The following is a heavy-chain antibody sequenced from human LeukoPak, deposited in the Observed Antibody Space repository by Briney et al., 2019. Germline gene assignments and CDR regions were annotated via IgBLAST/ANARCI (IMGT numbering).Heavy chain of an antibody. CDR1: GHSISSGDYY. V-gene: IGHV4-61*02. Sequence: PSQTLSLTCTVSGHSISSGDYYWSWVRQPAGKGLEWIGRISGSGNTNYNSSLKSRVTISVDTSQSQFSLKQSDVTAADTAVYFCARGPYSYDSSGAFDIWGQGTMVTVSS. J-gene: IGHJ3*02. D-gene: IGHD3-22*01. CDR2: ISGSGNT. CDR3: ARGPYSYDSSGAFDI.